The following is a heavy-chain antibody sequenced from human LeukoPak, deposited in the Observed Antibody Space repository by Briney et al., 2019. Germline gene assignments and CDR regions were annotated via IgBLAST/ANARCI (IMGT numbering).Heavy chain of an antibody. D-gene: IGHD1-26*01. CDR3: AKDRSGSYYTFDV. Sequence: SETLSLTCAVSGGSVSSYFWSWVRQPPGKGLEWIGYINHRGTTKSNPSLKSRVTMSLDASKSQVSLILNSVTAADTAIYYCAKDRSGSYYTFDVWGQGTVVTVSS. J-gene: IGHJ3*01. CDR2: INHRGTT. CDR1: GGSVSSYF. V-gene: IGHV4-59*02.